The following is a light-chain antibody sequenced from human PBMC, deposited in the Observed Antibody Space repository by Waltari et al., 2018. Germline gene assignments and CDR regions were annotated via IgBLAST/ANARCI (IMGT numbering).Light chain of an antibody. CDR1: SRLLVRTYI. CDR3: MIWYSAAWV. Sequence: QAVVTQPSSLSASPGASASLTCILRSRLLVRTYILYCSQQKPGSPPRYLLRYNSASDKQQGFGVPSRFSGSKDVSANSGILLISGLQSEDEADYYCMIWYSAAWVFGGGTKLNVL. V-gene: IGLV5-45*03. J-gene: IGLJ3*02. CDR2: YNSASDK.